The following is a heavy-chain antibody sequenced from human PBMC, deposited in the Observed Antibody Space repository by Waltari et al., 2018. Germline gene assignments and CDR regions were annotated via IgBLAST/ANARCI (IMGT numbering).Heavy chain of an antibody. Sequence: AASGFTFSRYAMHWFRQAPGKGLEWVAVISYDGSNKYEADSVKGRFTISRDNSKNTLYLQMNSLRAEDTAVYYCARDGGDYPKRRAFDIWGQGTMVTVSS. J-gene: IGHJ3*02. V-gene: IGHV3-30-3*01. CDR1: GFTFSRYA. CDR2: ISYDGSNK. CDR3: ARDGGDYPKRRAFDI. D-gene: IGHD4-17*01.